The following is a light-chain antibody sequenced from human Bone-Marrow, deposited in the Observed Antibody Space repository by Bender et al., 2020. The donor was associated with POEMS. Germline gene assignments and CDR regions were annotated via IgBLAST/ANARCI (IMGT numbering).Light chain of an antibody. V-gene: IGLV2-14*01. J-gene: IGLJ3*02. CDR2: DVS. CDR3: CSYTSGRTWV. CDR1: SGDVGGYDY. Sequence: QSALTQPASVSGSPGQSITISCTGTSGDVGGYDYVSWYQQHPGKAPKFIIYDVSNRPSGVSNRFSGSKSGNTASLTISGLQAEDEADYYCCSYTSGRTWVFGGGTKLTVL.